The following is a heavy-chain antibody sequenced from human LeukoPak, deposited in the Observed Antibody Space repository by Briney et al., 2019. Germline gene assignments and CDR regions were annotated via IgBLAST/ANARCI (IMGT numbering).Heavy chain of an antibody. CDR1: GGSFSGYY. J-gene: IGHJ3*02. Sequence: SETLSLTCAVYGGSFSGYYWSWIRQPPGKGLEWIGEINHSGSTNYNPSLKSRVSISVDTSKNQFSLKVSSLTAADTAVYYCARGSITVVPAFDIWGQGTMVTVSS. V-gene: IGHV4-34*01. CDR2: INHSGST. D-gene: IGHD4-23*01. CDR3: ARGSITVVPAFDI.